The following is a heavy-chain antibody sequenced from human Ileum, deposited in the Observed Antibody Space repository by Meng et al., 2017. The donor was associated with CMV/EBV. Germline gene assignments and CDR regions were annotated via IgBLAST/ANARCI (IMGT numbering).Heavy chain of an antibody. Sequence: ASVKVSCKASGYSFTGYYMLWVRQAPGQGLEWLGWINPNSGGTNYAQKSQGRVTMTRDTSISTAYMELSRLRSDDAAVYYCARQKQCLATNTYYYGMDVWGRGTTVTVSS. CDR2: INPNSGGT. V-gene: IGHV1-2*02. J-gene: IGHJ6*02. D-gene: IGHD6-19*01. CDR3: ARQKQCLATNTYYYGMDV. CDR1: GYSFTGYY.